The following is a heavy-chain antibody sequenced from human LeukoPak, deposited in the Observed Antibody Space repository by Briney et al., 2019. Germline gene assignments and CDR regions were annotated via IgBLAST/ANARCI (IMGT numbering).Heavy chain of an antibody. V-gene: IGHV2-5*01. CDR2: IYWNDDK. Sequence: SGPTLVNPTQTLTLTCTFSGFSLSTSGVGVGWIRQPPGKALEWLALIYWNDDKRYSPSLKSRLTITKDTSKNQVVLTMTNMDPVDTATYYCAHRLNSRITMVRGGFAFDIWGQGTMVTVSS. J-gene: IGHJ3*02. CDR3: AHRLNSRITMVRGGFAFDI. D-gene: IGHD3-10*01. CDR1: GFSLSTSGVG.